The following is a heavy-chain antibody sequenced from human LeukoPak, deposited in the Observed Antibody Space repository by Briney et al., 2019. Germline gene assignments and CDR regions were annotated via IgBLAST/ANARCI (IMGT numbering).Heavy chain of an antibody. V-gene: IGHV3-7*01. D-gene: IGHD3-10*01. CDR2: INQDGTEK. Sequence: GGSLRLSCAASGFTFSSYSMTWVRQAPGKGLEWVANINQDGTEKYYVDSVKGRFTISRDNAKNSLYLQMNSLRVEDTAVYYCAKVAKYYYGSETYYFFEHWGQGTPVTASS. CDR3: AKVAKYYYGSETYYFFEH. CDR1: GFTFSSYS. J-gene: IGHJ4*02.